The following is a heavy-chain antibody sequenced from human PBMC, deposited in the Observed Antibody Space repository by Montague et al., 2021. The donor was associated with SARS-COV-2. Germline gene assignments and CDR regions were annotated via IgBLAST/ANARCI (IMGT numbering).Heavy chain of an antibody. Sequence: SETLSLTCAGDLHSSVVKNWRRWEGHPPELQLRWHRVFHQVRSNNCNPSLKSRVTMSVDKSKNQFSLELNSVTAADTALYYCVRAGGLDNRPPVWGQGALVIVSS. CDR2: FHQVRSN. CDR3: VRAGGLDNRPPV. CDR1: LHSSVVKNW. D-gene: IGHD3/OR15-3a*01. V-gene: IGHV4-4*02. J-gene: IGHJ4*02.